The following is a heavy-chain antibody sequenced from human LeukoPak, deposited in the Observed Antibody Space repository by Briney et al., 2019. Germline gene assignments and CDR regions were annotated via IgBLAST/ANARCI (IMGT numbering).Heavy chain of an antibody. CDR2: ISGSGGRT. CDR3: AKSCGATCYSDFNC. V-gene: IGHV3-23*01. CDR1: GFTFSSYA. Sequence: GGSLRLSCAVSGFTFSSYAMVWVRQAPGQGLEWVSAISGSGGRTYYADSVKGRFTISRDNSKNTLYLQMTSLRAEDTAVYYCAKSCGATCYSDFNCWGQGTLVTVSS. D-gene: IGHD2-21*02. J-gene: IGHJ4*02.